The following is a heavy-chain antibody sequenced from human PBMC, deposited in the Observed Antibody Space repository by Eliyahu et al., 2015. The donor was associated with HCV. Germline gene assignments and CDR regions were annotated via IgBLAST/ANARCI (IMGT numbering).Heavy chain of an antibody. CDR3: ASGGGGIAVTGTGGWFDP. Sequence: QVQLQESGPGLVKPSETLSLTCTVSGGXITXYYWSWXRQPPGKGLEWIGYIHYSGSTNYNPSLKSRVTISVDTSKNQFSLNLTSVTAADTAMYYCASGGGGIAVTGTGGWFDPWGQGTLVTVSS. D-gene: IGHD6-19*01. CDR1: GGXITXYY. J-gene: IGHJ5*02. V-gene: IGHV4-59*01. CDR2: IHYSGST.